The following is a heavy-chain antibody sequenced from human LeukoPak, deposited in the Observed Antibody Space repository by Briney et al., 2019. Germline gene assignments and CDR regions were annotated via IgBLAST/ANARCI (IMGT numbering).Heavy chain of an antibody. CDR1: GFTFSSYS. J-gene: IGHJ5*02. V-gene: IGHV3-48*02. D-gene: IGHD2-2*02. CDR3: ARDQGYCSSTSCYKWFDP. Sequence: PGGSLRLSCAASGFTFSSYSMNWVRQAPGKGLEWVSYISSSSSTIYYADSVKGRFTISRDNAKNSLYLQMNSLRDEDTAVYYCARDQGYCSSTSCYKWFDPWGQGTLVTVSS. CDR2: ISSSSSTI.